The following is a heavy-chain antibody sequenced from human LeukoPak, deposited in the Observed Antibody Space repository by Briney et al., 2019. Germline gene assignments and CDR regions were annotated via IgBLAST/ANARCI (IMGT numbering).Heavy chain of an antibody. CDR1: GYNFINYW. V-gene: IGHV5-51*01. CDR3: ATRYGSGTYYPFDY. D-gene: IGHD3-10*01. CDR2: IYPRDSET. J-gene: IGHJ4*02. Sequence: GESLKISCKGSGYNFINYWIGWVRQVPGKGLEWMGIIYPRDSETRYRPSFQGQVTILVDKSINAAYLQWSSLKASDTAIYYCATRYGSGTYYPFDYWGQVTLVTVSS.